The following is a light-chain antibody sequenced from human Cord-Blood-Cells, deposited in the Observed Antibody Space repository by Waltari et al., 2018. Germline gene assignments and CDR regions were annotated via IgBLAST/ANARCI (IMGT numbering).Light chain of an antibody. V-gene: IGKV1-5*03. CDR2: KAS. CDR3: QQYNSRYT. Sequence: DIQMTQSPSTLSASVGERVTITCRASQRISSWLARYQQKPGKAPKLLTYKASSLESGVPSRFSGSGSGTEFTLTISSLQPDDFATYYCQQYNSRYTFGQGTKLEIK. CDR1: QRISSW. J-gene: IGKJ2*01.